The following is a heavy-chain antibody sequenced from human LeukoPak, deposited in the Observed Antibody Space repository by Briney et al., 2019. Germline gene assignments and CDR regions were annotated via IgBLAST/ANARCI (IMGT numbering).Heavy chain of an antibody. CDR2: IYYSAST. CDR3: ARDSDGSGSYFDP. Sequence: SETLSLTCTVSGGSISSHYWSWIRQPPGQGLEWIGYIYYSASTNYNPSLKSRVTISVDTSKNQFSLKLSSVTAADTAVYYCARDSDGSGSYFDPWGQGTLVTVSS. J-gene: IGHJ5*02. CDR1: GGSISSHY. V-gene: IGHV4-59*11. D-gene: IGHD1-26*01.